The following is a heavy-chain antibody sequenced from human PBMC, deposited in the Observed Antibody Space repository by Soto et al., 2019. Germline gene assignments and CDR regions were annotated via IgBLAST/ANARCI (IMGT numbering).Heavy chain of an antibody. V-gene: IGHV3-33*01. CDR2: IWYDGSNK. J-gene: IGHJ3*02. CDR1: GFTFSSYG. D-gene: IGHD6-19*01. Sequence: QVQLLESGGGVVQRGGSLGLSCAASGFTFSSYGMHWLRQAPGKGLEWVAVIWYDGSNKYYADSVKGRYTISRDDSKNTVYLQMNSLGAEDTAVYYRTRDPLIAVAAYDAFDIWGQGTSVTVSS. CDR3: TRDPLIAVAAYDAFDI.